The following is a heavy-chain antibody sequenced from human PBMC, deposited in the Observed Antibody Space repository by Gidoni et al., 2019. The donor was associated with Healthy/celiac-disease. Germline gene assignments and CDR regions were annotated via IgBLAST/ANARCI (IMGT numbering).Heavy chain of an antibody. CDR3: ARPTHDYGEVDYLYGMDV. J-gene: IGHJ6*02. V-gene: IGHV1-69*01. CDR1: GGTFSSYA. Sequence: EVKKPGSSVKVSCKASGGTFSSYAISWVRQAPGQGLEWMGGIIPIFGTANYAQKFQGRVTITADESTSTAYMELSSLRSEDTAVYYCARPTHDYGEVDYLYGMDVWGQGTTVTVSS. CDR2: IIPIFGTA. D-gene: IGHD4-17*01.